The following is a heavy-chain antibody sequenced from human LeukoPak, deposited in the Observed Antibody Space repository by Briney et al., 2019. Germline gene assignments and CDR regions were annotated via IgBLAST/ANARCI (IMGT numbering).Heavy chain of an antibody. CDR1: GGSISSNY. CDR2: INYSGST. D-gene: IGHD6-13*01. J-gene: IGHJ5*02. CDR3: ARGSDSSTLNWFDP. V-gene: IGHV4-59*01. Sequence: PSETLSLTCSISGGSISSNYWSWIPQPPGKGLEWIGYINYSGSTNYNPSLKSRVTISVDMSKNQFSLKVTSVTAADTGVYYCARGSDSSTLNWFDPWGQGTLVTVSS.